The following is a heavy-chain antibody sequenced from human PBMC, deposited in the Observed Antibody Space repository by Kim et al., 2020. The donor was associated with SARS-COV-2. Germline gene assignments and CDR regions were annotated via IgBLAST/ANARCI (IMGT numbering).Heavy chain of an antibody. J-gene: IGHJ6*01. CDR2: ISSIGGVI. CDR1: GFMFSCYG. Sequence: GGSLRLSCAASGFMFSCYGIHWVRQATGKGLEWVSSISSIGGVIYYAYSVDGLFTFTENATNSSLHQLNSMRGAETAADYCSGSAIRVGFGRDYY. D-gene: IGHD2-21*01. CDR3: SGSAIRVGFGRDYY. V-gene: IGHV3-21*01.